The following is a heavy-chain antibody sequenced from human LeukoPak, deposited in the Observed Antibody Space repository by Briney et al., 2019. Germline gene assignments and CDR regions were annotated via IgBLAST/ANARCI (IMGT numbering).Heavy chain of an antibody. CDR2: ISGSGGST. V-gene: IGHV3-23*01. J-gene: IGHJ4*02. CDR3: ATSGDGSGSYWYYFDY. Sequence: GGSLRLFCAASGFTFSSYAMSWVRQAPGKGLGWVAAISGSGGSTYYADSVKGRFTISRDKSKKTLYLQMNSLRAEDTAVYYCATSGDGSGSYWYYFDYWGQGTLVTVSS. CDR1: GFTFSSYA. D-gene: IGHD3-10*01.